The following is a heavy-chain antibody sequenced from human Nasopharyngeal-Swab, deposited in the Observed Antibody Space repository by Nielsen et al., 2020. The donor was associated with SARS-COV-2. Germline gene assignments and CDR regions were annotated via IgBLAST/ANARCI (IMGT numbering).Heavy chain of an antibody. CDR2: INSDGIST. Sequence: GESLKISCAASGFTLSSYWMHWVRQAQGKGLGWVSRINSDGISTTYADSVKGRFTISRDNAKNTLYLQMNSLGAEDTAVYYCARDVDMAATYFDYWGQGTLVTVSS. D-gene: IGHD5-24*01. J-gene: IGHJ4*02. CDR3: ARDVDMAATYFDY. CDR1: GFTLSSYW. V-gene: IGHV3-74*01.